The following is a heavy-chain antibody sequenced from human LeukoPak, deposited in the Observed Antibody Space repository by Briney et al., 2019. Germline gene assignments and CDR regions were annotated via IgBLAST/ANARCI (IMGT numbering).Heavy chain of an antibody. V-gene: IGHV4-34*01. CDR3: ARGVRYYYDSSGSHHFDY. CDR2: INHSGST. Sequence: PSETLSLTCAVYGGSFSGYYWSWIRQPPAKGLEWIGEINHSGSTNYNPSLKSRVTISVDTSKNQFSLKLSSVTAADTAVYYCARGVRYYYDSSGSHHFDYWGQGTLVTVSS. CDR1: GGSFSGYY. J-gene: IGHJ4*02. D-gene: IGHD3-22*01.